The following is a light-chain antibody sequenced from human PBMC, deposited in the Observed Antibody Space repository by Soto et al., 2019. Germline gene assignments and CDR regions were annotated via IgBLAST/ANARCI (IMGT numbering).Light chain of an antibody. CDR2: EVS. CDR1: SSDVGGYNY. J-gene: IGLJ1*01. CDR3: SSFKNTITRYA. Sequence: QSALTQPASVSGSPGQSITISCTGTSSDVGGYNYVSWFQHHPGKAPKLIIYEVSYRPSGVSNRFSGSKSGDTASLTISGLQAEDEADYYCSSFKNTITRYALGTGTKV. V-gene: IGLV2-14*01.